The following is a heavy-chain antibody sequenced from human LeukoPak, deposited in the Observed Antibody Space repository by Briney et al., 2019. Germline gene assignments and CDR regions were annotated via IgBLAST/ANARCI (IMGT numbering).Heavy chain of an antibody. J-gene: IGHJ4*02. CDR1: GGTFSSYA. Sequence: ASVKVSCKASGGTFSSYAISWVRQAPGQGLEWMGGIIPIFGTADYAQKFQGRVTITADESTSTAYMELSSLRAEDTAVYYCAKVPDIVVVPTVVGAFDFWGQGTLVTVSS. V-gene: IGHV1-69*13. CDR3: AKVPDIVVVPTVVGAFDF. CDR2: IIPIFGTA. D-gene: IGHD2-15*01.